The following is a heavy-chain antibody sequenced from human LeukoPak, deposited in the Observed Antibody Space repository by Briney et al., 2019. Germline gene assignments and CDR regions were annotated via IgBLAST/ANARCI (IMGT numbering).Heavy chain of an antibody. CDR1: GGSISSYY. J-gene: IGHJ6*03. CDR2: IYYSGST. Sequence: PSETLSLTCTVSGGSISSYYWSWIRQPPGKGLEWIGYIYYSGSTNYNPSLKSRVTISVDTSKNQFSLKLSSVTAADTAVYYCARDLGWGSGYYYMDVWGKGTTVTVSS. V-gene: IGHV4-59*01. CDR3: ARDLGWGSGYYYMDV. D-gene: IGHD7-27*01.